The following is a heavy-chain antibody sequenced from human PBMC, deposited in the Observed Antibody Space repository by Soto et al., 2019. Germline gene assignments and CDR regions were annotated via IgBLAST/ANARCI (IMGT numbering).Heavy chain of an antibody. CDR3: ARWVGGSMSDNSGKYDS. V-gene: IGHV3-30*03. CDR2: VSYDGTKK. CDR1: GFTLSRNG. D-gene: IGHD3-22*01. J-gene: IGHJ5*01. Sequence: QVQLVESGGGVVQPGTSLRLTCAGSGFTLSRNGMHWVRQAPGKGLEWVALVSYDGTKKYYVDSVKGRFTISRDNSENTLYLQMNSLIAEDTAVYYCARWVGGSMSDNSGKYDSWGQGTLVTVSS.